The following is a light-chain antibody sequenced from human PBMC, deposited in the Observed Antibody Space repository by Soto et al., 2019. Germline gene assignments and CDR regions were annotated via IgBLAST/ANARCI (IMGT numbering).Light chain of an antibody. CDR3: QQYGGSPRVT. V-gene: IGKV3-20*01. Sequence: EIVLTQSPGTLSLSPGERATLSCRASQSVSDNYLAWYQQKPGQAPRLLSYGASSRATGIPDRFSGSGSGTDFTLTISRLEPEDFAVYYCQQYGGSPRVTFGGGTKVEIK. J-gene: IGKJ4*01. CDR1: QSVSDNY. CDR2: GAS.